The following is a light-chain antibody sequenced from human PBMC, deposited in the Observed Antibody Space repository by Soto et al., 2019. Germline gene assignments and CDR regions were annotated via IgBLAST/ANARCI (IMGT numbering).Light chain of an antibody. Sequence: DIQMTQSPSSVSASVGDRVTITWRASQGIGSWLAWYQQKPGKAPKLLIYAALRLQSGVPSRFSGSGSGTDFTLTISSLQPEDFATYYCQQANSFPWTFGQGTKVEIK. CDR3: QQANSFPWT. CDR1: QGIGSW. CDR2: AAL. V-gene: IGKV1-12*01. J-gene: IGKJ1*01.